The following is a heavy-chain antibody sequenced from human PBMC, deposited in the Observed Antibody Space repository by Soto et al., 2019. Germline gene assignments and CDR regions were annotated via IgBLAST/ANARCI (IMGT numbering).Heavy chain of an antibody. J-gene: IGHJ4*02. CDR1: GFPFRDYA. CDR2: ISGNGDSA. V-gene: IGHV3-23*01. Sequence: VQLLESGGGLVQPGGSLRLSCAASGFPFRDYAMNGVRQAPGKGLEWVSVISGNGDSARYADSVKGRFTVSRDNSRDTLYLQMNSLRVDDTAVYYCGKERRGSGWSVCNFWGQGTLVTVSS. CDR3: GKERRGSGWSVCNF. D-gene: IGHD6-19*01.